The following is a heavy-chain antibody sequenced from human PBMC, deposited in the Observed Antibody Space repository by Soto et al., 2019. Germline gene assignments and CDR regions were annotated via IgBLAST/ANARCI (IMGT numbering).Heavy chain of an antibody. J-gene: IGHJ4*02. Sequence: EVQLVESGGGLVQPGRSLRLSCAASGFTFDDYAMHWVRQAPGKGLEWVSGISWNSGSIGYADSVKGRFTISGDNAKNSLYLQMNSLRAEDTALYYCAKDATKGYCSGGSCYPSDSYFDYWGQGTLVTVSS. CDR1: GFTFDDYA. CDR3: AKDATKGYCSGGSCYPSDSYFDY. V-gene: IGHV3-9*01. CDR2: ISWNSGSI. D-gene: IGHD2-15*01.